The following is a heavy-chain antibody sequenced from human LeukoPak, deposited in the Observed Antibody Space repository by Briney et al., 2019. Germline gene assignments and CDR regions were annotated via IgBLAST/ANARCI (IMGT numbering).Heavy chain of an antibody. Sequence: GGSLRLSCAASGFTFSDYYMSWIRQAPGKGLEWVAFIRYDGSNKYYAGSVKGRFTISRDNSKNTLYLQMNSLRAEDTAVYYCAKNTEWLPSYYYYYMDVWGKGTTVTISS. D-gene: IGHD3-3*01. V-gene: IGHV3-30*02. CDR3: AKNTEWLPSYYYYYMDV. CDR1: GFTFSDYY. J-gene: IGHJ6*03. CDR2: IRYDGSNK.